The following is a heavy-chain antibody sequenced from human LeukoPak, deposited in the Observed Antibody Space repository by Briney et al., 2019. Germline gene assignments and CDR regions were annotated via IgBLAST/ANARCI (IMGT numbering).Heavy chain of an antibody. Sequence: SETLSLTCTVSGGSINSIHYYWGWIRQPPGKGLEWIGYIYYSGTTHYNPSLKSRVTISVDTSKNQFSLKLTSVTAADTAVYYCARVGYYDFHGDYWGQGTLVTVSS. CDR2: IYYSGTT. CDR3: ARVGYYDFHGDY. D-gene: IGHD3-3*01. V-gene: IGHV4-39*01. CDR1: GGSINSIHYY. J-gene: IGHJ4*02.